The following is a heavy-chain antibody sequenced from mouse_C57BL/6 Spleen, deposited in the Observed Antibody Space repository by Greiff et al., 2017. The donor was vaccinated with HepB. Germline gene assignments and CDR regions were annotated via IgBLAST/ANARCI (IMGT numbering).Heavy chain of an antibody. CDR1: GYTFTSYW. J-gene: IGHJ1*03. CDR2: IDPSDRYT. D-gene: IGHD6-1*01. V-gene: IGHV1-50*01. CDR3: ARSARRGRGGDFDV. Sequence: QVQLQQPGAELVKPGASVKLSCKASGYTFTSYWMQWVKQRPGQGLEWIGEIDPSDRYTNYNQKFKGKATLTVDTSSSTAYMQLSSLTSEDSADYYGARSARRGRGGDFDVWGTGTTVTVSS.